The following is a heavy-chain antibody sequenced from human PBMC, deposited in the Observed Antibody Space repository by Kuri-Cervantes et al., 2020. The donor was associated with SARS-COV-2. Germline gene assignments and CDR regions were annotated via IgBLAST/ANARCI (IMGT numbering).Heavy chain of an antibody. D-gene: IGHD3-3*01. CDR3: ARDGSDDFWSGHELGMDV. CDR2: ISSSSTI. J-gene: IGHJ6*02. Sequence: GESLKISCAASGFTFSSYSMNWVRQAPGKGLEWVSYISSSSTIYYADSVKGRFTISRDNAKNSLYLQMNSLRDKDTAVYYCARDGSDDFWSGHELGMDVWGQGTTVTVSS. V-gene: IGHV3-48*02. CDR1: GFTFSSYS.